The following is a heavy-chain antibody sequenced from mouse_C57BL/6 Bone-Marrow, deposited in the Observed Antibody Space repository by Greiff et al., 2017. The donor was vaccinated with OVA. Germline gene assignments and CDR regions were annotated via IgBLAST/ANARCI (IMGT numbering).Heavy chain of an antibody. CDR3: ASRRDYCSGRYGYFEV. CDR2: IYPGDGDT. Sequence: VQLQESGAELVKPGASVKISCKASGYAFSSYWMNWVKQRPGQGLEWIGQIYPGDGDTNYNGKFKGKATLTADKSSSTAYMQLSSLTSEDSAVYFCASRRDYCSGRYGYFEVWGTGTTVTVSS. J-gene: IGHJ1*03. D-gene: IGHD6-1*01. CDR1: GYAFSSYW. V-gene: IGHV1-80*01.